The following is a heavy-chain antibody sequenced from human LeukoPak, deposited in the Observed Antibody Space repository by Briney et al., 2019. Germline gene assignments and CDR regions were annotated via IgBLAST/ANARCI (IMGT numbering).Heavy chain of an antibody. Sequence: PGGSLRLSCAASGFTFSSYTMNWVRRAPGKGLEWVSSISSSSSYIYYADSVKGRFTISRDNAKNSVYLQMNSLRVEDMAVYCCARDPGGYSSGGELDVWGKGTTVTVSS. J-gene: IGHJ6*04. D-gene: IGHD6-19*01. CDR2: ISSSSSYI. V-gene: IGHV3-21*01. CDR1: GFTFSSYT. CDR3: ARDPGGYSSGGELDV.